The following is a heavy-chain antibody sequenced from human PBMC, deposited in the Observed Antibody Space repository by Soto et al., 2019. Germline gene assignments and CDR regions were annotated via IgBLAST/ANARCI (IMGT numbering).Heavy chain of an antibody. CDR3: AREPRHMVVVTALDY. J-gene: IGHJ4*02. V-gene: IGHV3-30-3*01. CDR1: GLTFSSYA. CDR2: ISYDGSNK. D-gene: IGHD2-21*02. Sequence: QVQLVESGGGVVQPWRFLRLSCAASGLTFSSYAMHWVRQAPGTGLEWVAVISYDGSNKYYADYVNGRFTISRDNSTNTLYLQMNSLRAEDTAVYYCAREPRHMVVVTALDYWGQGTLVTVSS.